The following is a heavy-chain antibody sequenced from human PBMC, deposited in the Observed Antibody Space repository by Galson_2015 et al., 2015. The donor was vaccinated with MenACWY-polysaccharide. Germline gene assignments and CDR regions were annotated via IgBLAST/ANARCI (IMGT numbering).Heavy chain of an antibody. D-gene: IGHD5-12*01. V-gene: IGHV3-74*01. J-gene: IGHJ4*02. Sequence: SLRLSCAASGFIFSTYWMHWVRQAPGKGLVWVSRIKSDGSSTNYADSVKGRFTISRDNAKNTLYLQMNSLRAEDTALYYCARGYSAYYWGQGTLVTVSS. CDR1: GFIFSTYW. CDR2: IKSDGSST. CDR3: ARGYSAYY.